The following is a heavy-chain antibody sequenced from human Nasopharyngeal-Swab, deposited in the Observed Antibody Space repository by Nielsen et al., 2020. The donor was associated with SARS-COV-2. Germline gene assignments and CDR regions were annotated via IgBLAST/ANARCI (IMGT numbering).Heavy chain of an antibody. J-gene: IGHJ4*02. D-gene: IGHD3-16*01. Sequence: GESLKISCAASGFTFSSYGMHWVRQAPGKGLEWVSAISGSGGSTYYADSVKGRFTISRDNSKNTLYLQMNSLRAEDTAVYYCAKFSIGLGYYWGQGTLVTVSS. CDR1: GFTFSSYG. V-gene: IGHV3-23*01. CDR3: AKFSIGLGYY. CDR2: ISGSGGST.